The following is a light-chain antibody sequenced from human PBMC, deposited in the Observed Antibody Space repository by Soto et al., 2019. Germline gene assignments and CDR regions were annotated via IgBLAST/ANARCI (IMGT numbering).Light chain of an antibody. CDR1: QDISNF. CDR3: QQYDNLPPGFT. Sequence: DIQMTQSPSSLSASVGDRVTITCQASQDISNFLNWYPQKPGKAPKLLIYDASNLETGVPSRFGGSGSGTDFTFTISSLQPVDIATYYCQQYDNLPPGFTFGPGTKVDIK. CDR2: DAS. V-gene: IGKV1-33*01. J-gene: IGKJ3*01.